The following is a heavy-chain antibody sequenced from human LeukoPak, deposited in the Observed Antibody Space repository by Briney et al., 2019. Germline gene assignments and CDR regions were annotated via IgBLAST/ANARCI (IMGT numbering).Heavy chain of an antibody. Sequence: ASVKVSCKASGYTFTSYYMHWVRQAPGQGLEWMGIINPSGGSTSYAQKFQGRVTMTRDMSTSTVYMELSSLRSEDTAVYYCARRYYDSSGYYRQYYYYYMDVWGKGTTVTVSS. CDR2: INPSGGST. D-gene: IGHD3-22*01. CDR3: ARRYYDSSGYYRQYYYYYMDV. J-gene: IGHJ6*03. CDR1: GYTFTSYY. V-gene: IGHV1-46*01.